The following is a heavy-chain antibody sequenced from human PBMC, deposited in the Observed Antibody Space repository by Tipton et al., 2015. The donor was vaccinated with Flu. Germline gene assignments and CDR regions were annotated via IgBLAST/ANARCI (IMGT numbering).Heavy chain of an antibody. Sequence: QLVQSGGGLVQPGGSLRLSCAASGFSFSASAMQWVRRASGRGWEWLGRIRSKADAYATTYAASLKGRFTISRDDSKNTAYLQMNSVQTEDTALHYCTGDYVNSDYWGQGTLVTAFS. D-gene: IGHD4-17*01. J-gene: IGHJ4*02. CDR2: IRSKADAYAT. CDR1: GFSFSASA. V-gene: IGHV3-73*01. CDR3: TGDYVNSDY.